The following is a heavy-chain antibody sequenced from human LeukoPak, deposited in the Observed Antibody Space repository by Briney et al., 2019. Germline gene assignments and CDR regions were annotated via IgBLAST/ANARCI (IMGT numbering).Heavy chain of an antibody. Sequence: SQTLSLTCTVSGGSISSGGYYWSWIRQPPGKGLEWIGYIYYSGSTYYNPSLKSRVTISVDTSKNQFSLKLSSVTAADTAVYYCAGTRTTVTTFWFDPWGQGTLVTVSS. J-gene: IGHJ5*02. V-gene: IGHV4-30-4*08. D-gene: IGHD4-17*01. CDR1: GGSISSGGYY. CDR2: IYYSGST. CDR3: AGTRTTVTTFWFDP.